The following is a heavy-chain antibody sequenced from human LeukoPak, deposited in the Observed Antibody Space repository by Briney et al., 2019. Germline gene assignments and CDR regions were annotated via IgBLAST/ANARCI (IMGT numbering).Heavy chain of an antibody. D-gene: IGHD3-10*01. CDR2: ISSSSSYI. CDR1: GFTFSSYS. CDR3: ARGEGSGSFRFDP. J-gene: IGHJ5*02. Sequence: GGSLRLSCGASGFTFSSYSMNWVRQAPGKGLEWVSSISSSSSYIYYADSVKGRFTISRDNAKNSLYLQMNSLRAEDTAVYYCARGEGSGSFRFDPWGQGTLVTVSS. V-gene: IGHV3-21*01.